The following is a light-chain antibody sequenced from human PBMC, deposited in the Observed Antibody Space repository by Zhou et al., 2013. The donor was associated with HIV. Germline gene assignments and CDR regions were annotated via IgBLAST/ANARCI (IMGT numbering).Light chain of an antibody. CDR2: GAS. CDR3: QQRSNWPRT. CDR1: QSVSSSF. Sequence: EIVMTQSPATLSLSPGERATLSCRASQSVSSSFLAWYQQKPGQAPRLLIFGASSRATGIPDRFSGSGSGTDFALTLSRLEPEDFAVYYCQQRSNWPRTFGQGTKVEVK. J-gene: IGKJ1*01. V-gene: IGKV3D-20*02.